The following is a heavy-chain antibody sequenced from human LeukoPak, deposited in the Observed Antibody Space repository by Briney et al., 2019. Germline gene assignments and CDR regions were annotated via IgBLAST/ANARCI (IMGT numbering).Heavy chain of an antibody. J-gene: IGHJ3*02. D-gene: IGHD2-2*01. CDR3: AKDTVHCSSTSCYLGSDAFDI. Sequence: GGSLRLSCAASGFTFSSYWMSWVRQAPGKGLEWVANIKQDGSEKYYVDSVKGRFTISRDNAKNSLYLQMNSLRAEDTALYYCAKDTVHCSSTSCYLGSDAFDIWGQGTMVTVSS. CDR2: IKQDGSEK. CDR1: GFTFSSYW. V-gene: IGHV3-7*03.